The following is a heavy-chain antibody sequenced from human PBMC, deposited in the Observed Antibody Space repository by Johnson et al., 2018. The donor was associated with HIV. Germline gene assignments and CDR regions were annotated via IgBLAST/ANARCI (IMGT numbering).Heavy chain of an antibody. V-gene: IGHV3-30-3*01. D-gene: IGHD3-10*01. CDR1: GFTVNSNY. CDR2: ISYDGSDK. Sequence: VQLVESGGGLLQPGGSLRLSCAASGFTVNSNYMSWVRQDPGQGLEWVAVISYDGSDKYYADSVKGRFTISRDNSKNTLYVQMNSLRVEDTALYYCARGNYYGSGSYGAFDIWGQGTMVTVSS. CDR3: ARGNYYGSGSYGAFDI. J-gene: IGHJ3*02.